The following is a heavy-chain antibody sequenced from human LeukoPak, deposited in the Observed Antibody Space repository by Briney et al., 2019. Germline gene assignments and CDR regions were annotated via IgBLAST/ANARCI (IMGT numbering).Heavy chain of an antibody. Sequence: PSETLSLTCTVSGGSISTYYWSWIRQPPGKGLEWIGYIYYSGNTNYNPSLKSRVTISVDTSKNQFSLKLSSVTAADTAVYYCAFTTGYSSGWEGFDIWGQGTMVTVSS. D-gene: IGHD6-19*01. CDR2: IYYSGNT. CDR3: AFTTGYSSGWEGFDI. V-gene: IGHV4-59*01. CDR1: GGSISTYY. J-gene: IGHJ3*02.